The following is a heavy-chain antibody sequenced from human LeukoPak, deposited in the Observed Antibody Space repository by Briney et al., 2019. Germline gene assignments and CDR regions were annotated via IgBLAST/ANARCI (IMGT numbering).Heavy chain of an antibody. V-gene: IGHV1-18*01. CDR3: ARTHDYGDYVYYFDY. CDR1: GYTFTSYG. D-gene: IGHD4-17*01. CDR2: TSAYNGNT. J-gene: IGHJ4*02. Sequence: VASVKVSCKASGYTFTSYGISWVRQAPGQGLEWMRWTSAYNGNTNYAQKLQGRVTMTTDTSTSTAYMELRGLRSDDTAVYYCARTHDYGDYVYYFDYWGQGTLVTVSS.